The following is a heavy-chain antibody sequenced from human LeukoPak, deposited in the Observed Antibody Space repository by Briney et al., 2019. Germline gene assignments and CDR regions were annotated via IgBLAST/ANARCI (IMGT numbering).Heavy chain of an antibody. Sequence: GGSLRLSCAASGFTVSTNYMSWVRQAPGKGLEWVSVIYSDGRTYYADSVKGRFTISRDNSKNTLYLQMNSLRAEDTAVYYCARNSGRFDVFDIWGQGTMVTVSS. CDR3: ARNSGRFDVFDI. D-gene: IGHD3-10*01. CDR1: GFTVSTNY. CDR2: IYSDGRT. V-gene: IGHV3-53*01. J-gene: IGHJ3*02.